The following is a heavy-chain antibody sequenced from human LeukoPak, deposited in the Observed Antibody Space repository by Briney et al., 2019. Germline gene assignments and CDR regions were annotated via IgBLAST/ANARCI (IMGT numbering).Heavy chain of an antibody. V-gene: IGHV4-59*08. J-gene: IGHJ5*02. CDR3: ATSRGGPRGRFDP. Sequence: SETLSLTCTVSGGSISSYYWSWIRQLPGKGLEWIGYIYYSGSTNYNPSLKSRVTISVDTSKNQFSLKLSSVTAADTAVYYCATSRGGPRGRFDPWGQGTLVTVSS. CDR1: GGSISSYY. D-gene: IGHD1-26*01. CDR2: IYYSGST.